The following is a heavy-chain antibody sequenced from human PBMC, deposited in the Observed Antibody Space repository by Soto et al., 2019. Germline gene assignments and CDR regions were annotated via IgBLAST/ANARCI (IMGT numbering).Heavy chain of an antibody. Sequence: QLQLRESGPGLVQPAQTLSLTCTVAGGSITGGFSYWTWVRQHPGKGLEWVGHIYYSVTAYYNPSIKSRVALSVDPSQNRFSLKLSSVTAADTAIYFCARSLPGGTVFYMDIWGEGTTVTVSS. CDR3: ARSLPGGTVFYMDI. J-gene: IGHJ6*03. D-gene: IGHD1-26*01. CDR2: IYYSVTA. V-gene: IGHV4-31*03. CDR1: GGSITGGFSY.